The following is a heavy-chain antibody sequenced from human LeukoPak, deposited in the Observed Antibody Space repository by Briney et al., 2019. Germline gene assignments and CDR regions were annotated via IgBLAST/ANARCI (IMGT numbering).Heavy chain of an antibody. Sequence: GAPVKVSCKTSGYTFSGFGISWVRQAPGQGLEWVGWISIYHGSTDYSKKFQGRVTMTTDTSTNTVYMDLRGLKSDDTAVYYCARDRRVVATISSYFDFWGQGTLVTVSS. CDR2: ISIYHGST. V-gene: IGHV1-18*01. CDR3: ARDRRVVATISSYFDF. J-gene: IGHJ4*02. CDR1: GYTFSGFG. D-gene: IGHD5-12*01.